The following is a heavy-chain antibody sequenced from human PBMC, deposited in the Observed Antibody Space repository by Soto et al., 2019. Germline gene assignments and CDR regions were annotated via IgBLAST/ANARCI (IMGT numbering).Heavy chain of an antibody. D-gene: IGHD5-18*01. V-gene: IGHV3-66*01. CDR1: GITFSSYW. CDR2: IYGGGST. CDR3: ARDSMRGYTFGWFGMDV. Sequence: PGGSLRLSCAASGITFSSYWMHWVRQAPGKGLVWVSRIYGGGSTFYADSVKGRFTISRDNSKNTVYLQMNSLRAEDTAVYYCARDSMRGYTFGWFGMDVWGQGTTVTVSS. J-gene: IGHJ6*02.